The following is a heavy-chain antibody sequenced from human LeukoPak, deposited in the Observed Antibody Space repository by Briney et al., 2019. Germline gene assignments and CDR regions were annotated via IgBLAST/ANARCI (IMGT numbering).Heavy chain of an antibody. CDR2: IIPIFGTA. CDR1: GGTFSSYA. D-gene: IGHD1-1*01. Sequence: SVKVSCKGSGGTFSSYAISWVRQAPGQGLAWMGGIIPIFGTANYAQKFQGRVTITADESTSTAYMELSSLRSEDTAVYYCAREGDQLERRAHYYYGMDVWGKGTTVTVSS. V-gene: IGHV1-69*13. CDR3: AREGDQLERRAHYYYGMDV. J-gene: IGHJ6*04.